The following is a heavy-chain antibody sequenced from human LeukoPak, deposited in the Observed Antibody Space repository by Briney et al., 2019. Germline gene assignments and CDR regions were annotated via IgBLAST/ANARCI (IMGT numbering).Heavy chain of an antibody. CDR3: ARAGGRIAAADPFDI. D-gene: IGHD6-13*01. CDR1: GYTFTGYY. V-gene: IGHV1-2*04. Sequence: ASVKGSCKASGYTFTGYYMHWVRQAPGQGLEWMGWINPNSGGTNYAQKFQGWVTMTRDTSISTAYMELSRLRSDDTAVYYCARAGGRIAAADPFDIWGQGTMVTVSS. CDR2: INPNSGGT. J-gene: IGHJ3*02.